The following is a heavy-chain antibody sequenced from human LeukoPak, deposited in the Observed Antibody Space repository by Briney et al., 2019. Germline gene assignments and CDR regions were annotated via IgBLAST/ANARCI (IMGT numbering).Heavy chain of an antibody. V-gene: IGHV3-74*01. CDR1: GFTFSKYW. Sequence: GGSLRLSCAASGFTFSKYWMLWVRQAPGKGLESVSRINTDGTVTTYADSVKGRFTVSRDNADNTMFLQMNSVRDEDTAVYYCATKQWLAPPPDSWGQGTLVSVSS. CDR3: ATKQWLAPPPDS. J-gene: IGHJ4*02. CDR2: INTDGTVT. D-gene: IGHD6-19*01.